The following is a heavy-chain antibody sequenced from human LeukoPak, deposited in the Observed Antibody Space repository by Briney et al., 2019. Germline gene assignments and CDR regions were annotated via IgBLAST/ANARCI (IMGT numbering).Heavy chain of an antibody. D-gene: IGHD6-19*01. CDR1: GASISSGTYY. V-gene: IGHV4-61*02. Sequence: SETLSLTCAVSGASISSGTYYWSWIRQPAGKGLEWIGRVYIGGSANYSPSLKSRVTISVDTSKNQFSLKLSSVTAADTAVYYCARGYSSGWYLLGDNWFDPWGQGTLVTVSS. CDR3: ARGYSSGWYLLGDNWFDP. J-gene: IGHJ5*02. CDR2: VYIGGSA.